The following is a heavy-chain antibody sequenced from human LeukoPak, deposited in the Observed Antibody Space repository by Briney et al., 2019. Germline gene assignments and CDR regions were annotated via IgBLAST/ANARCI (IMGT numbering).Heavy chain of an antibody. V-gene: IGHV3-7*01. CDR2: IKHDGSEQ. D-gene: IGHD6-13*01. CDR3: KSGGAAPGAFDY. CDR1: GSTFSNYW. Sequence: PGGSLRLSCAASGSTFSNYWMSWMRQAPGKGLQWVANIKHDGSEQYYVDSVKGRFTISRDNARNSLYLQMNSLGVEDTAVYYCKSGGAAPGAFDYWGQGALVTVSS. J-gene: IGHJ4*02.